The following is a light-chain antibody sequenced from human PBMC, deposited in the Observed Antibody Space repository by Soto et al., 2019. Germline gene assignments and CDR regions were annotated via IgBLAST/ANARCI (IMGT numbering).Light chain of an antibody. CDR3: QQRFSWPLT. Sequence: EAVLTQSPATLSLSPGDRVTLSCRASQSVGTSLAWYQQKPGQTPRLLIYEASIRATGIPARFSASGSGTDFILTISSLAPEDFAVYFCQQRFSWPLTFGGGTKVDIK. J-gene: IGKJ4*01. CDR1: QSVGTS. CDR2: EAS. V-gene: IGKV3-11*01.